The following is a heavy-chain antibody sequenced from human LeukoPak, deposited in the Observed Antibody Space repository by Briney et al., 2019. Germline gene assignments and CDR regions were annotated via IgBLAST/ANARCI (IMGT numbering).Heavy chain of an antibody. CDR2: ISAYNGNT. CDR1: GYTFTSYG. CDR3: ARDLVAAAATNWFDP. D-gene: IGHD6-13*01. Sequence: ASVTVSCKASGYTFTSYGISWVRQAPGQGLEWMGWISAYNGNTNYAQKLQGRVTMTTDTSTSTAYMELRSLRSDDTAVYYCARDLVAAAATNWFDPWGQGTLVTVSS. J-gene: IGHJ5*02. V-gene: IGHV1-18*01.